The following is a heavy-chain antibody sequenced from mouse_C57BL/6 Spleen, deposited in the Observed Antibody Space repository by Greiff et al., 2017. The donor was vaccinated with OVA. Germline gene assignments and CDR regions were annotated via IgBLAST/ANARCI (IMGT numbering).Heavy chain of an antibody. Sequence: QVQLQQSGAELVKPGASVKISCKASGYAFSSYWMNWVKQRSGKGLEWIGQIYPGDGDTNYNGKFKGKATLTADKSSSTAYMQLSSLTSEDSAVYFCARKSLYAMDYWGQGTSVTVSS. CDR1: GYAFSSYW. CDR3: ARKSLYAMDY. D-gene: IGHD6-2*01. J-gene: IGHJ4*01. V-gene: IGHV1-80*01. CDR2: IYPGDGDT.